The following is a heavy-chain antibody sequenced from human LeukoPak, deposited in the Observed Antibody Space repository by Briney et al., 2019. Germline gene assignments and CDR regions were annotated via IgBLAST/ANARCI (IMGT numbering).Heavy chain of an antibody. CDR1: GGSISSSSYY. V-gene: IGHV4-39*01. Sequence: PSETLSLTCTVSGGSISSSSYYWGWIRQPPGKGLEWIGSIYYSGSTYYNPSLKSRVTISVDTSKNQFSLKLSSVTAADTAVYYCASQLYYYDSSGQPLWGQGTLVTVSS. J-gene: IGHJ4*02. D-gene: IGHD3-22*01. CDR3: ASQLYYYDSSGQPL. CDR2: IYYSGST.